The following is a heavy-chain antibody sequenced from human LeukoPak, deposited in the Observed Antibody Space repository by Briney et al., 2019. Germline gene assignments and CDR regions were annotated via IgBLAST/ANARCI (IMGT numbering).Heavy chain of an antibody. CDR2: INHSGST. V-gene: IGHV4-34*01. D-gene: IGHD6-19*01. CDR1: GGSFSGYY. CDR3: ARTSSGWYEDY. J-gene: IGHJ4*02. Sequence: SETLSLTCAVYGGSFSGYYWSWIRQPPGKGLEWIGEINHSGSTNYNPSLKSRVTISVDTSKNQFSLKLSSVTAADTAVYYCARTSSGWYEDYWGQGTLVTVSS.